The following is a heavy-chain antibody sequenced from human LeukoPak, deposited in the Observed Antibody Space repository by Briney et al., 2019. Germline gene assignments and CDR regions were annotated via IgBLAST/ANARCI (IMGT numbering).Heavy chain of an antibody. V-gene: IGHV4-38-2*02. CDR3: ARAAVIYRYPNYYYMDV. CDR2: IYHIGRT. D-gene: IGHD5-18*01. CDR1: GYSISNGYY. J-gene: IGHJ6*03. Sequence: SETLSLTCTVSGYSISNGYYWGWIRQPPGKGLEWIGSIYHIGRTYYNPSLKSRVTISVDTSKNQFSLKLSSVTAADTAVYYCARAAVIYRYPNYYYMDVWGKGTTVTVSS.